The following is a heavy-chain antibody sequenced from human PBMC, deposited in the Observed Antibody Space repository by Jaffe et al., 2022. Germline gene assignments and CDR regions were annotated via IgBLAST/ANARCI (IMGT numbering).Heavy chain of an antibody. CDR1: GFTFGDYA. Sequence: EVQLVESGGGLVQPGRSLRLSCTASGFTFGDYAMSWVRQAPGKGLEWVGFIRSKAYGGTTEYAASVKGRFTISRDDSKSIAYLQMNSLKTEDTAVYYCTRGSKYYDSSGDFDYWGQGTLVTVSS. V-gene: IGHV3-49*04. J-gene: IGHJ4*02. CDR2: IRSKAYGGTT. CDR3: TRGSKYYDSSGDFDY. D-gene: IGHD3-22*01.